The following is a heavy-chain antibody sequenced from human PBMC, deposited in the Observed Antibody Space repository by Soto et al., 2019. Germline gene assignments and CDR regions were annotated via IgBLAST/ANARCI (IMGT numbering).Heavy chain of an antibody. CDR2: IYYSGST. CDR1: GGSINSGDYH. CDR3: ARVEIAAAEGRWLFDP. V-gene: IGHV4-61*08. J-gene: IGHJ5*02. D-gene: IGHD6-13*01. Sequence: SETLSLTCTVSGGSINSGDYHWSWIRQPPGKGLEWIGYIYYSGSTNYNPSLKSRVTISVDTSKNQFSLKLSSVTAADTAVYYCARVEIAAAEGRWLFDPWGQGTLVTVSS.